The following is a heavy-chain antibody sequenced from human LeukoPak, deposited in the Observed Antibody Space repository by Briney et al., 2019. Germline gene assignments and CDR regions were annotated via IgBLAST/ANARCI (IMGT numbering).Heavy chain of an antibody. CDR2: IDWNGGST. D-gene: IGHD3-22*01. J-gene: IGHJ4*02. CDR3: ARRAMIVVATPAVDY. V-gene: IGHV3-20*04. Sequence: GGSLRLSCAASGFTSDEYGMSWVRQTPGKGLEWVSGIDWNGGSTGYADSVKGRFTISRNNAKNSLYLQMNSLRAEDTALYYCARRAMIVVATPAVDYWGQGTLVTVSS. CDR1: GFTSDEYG.